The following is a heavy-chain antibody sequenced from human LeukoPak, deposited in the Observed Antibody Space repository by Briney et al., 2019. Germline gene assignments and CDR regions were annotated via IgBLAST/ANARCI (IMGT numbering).Heavy chain of an antibody. J-gene: IGHJ4*02. V-gene: IGHV3-21*01. CDR1: GFTLSSYS. Sequence: PGGSLRLSCAASGFTLSSYSMNWVREAPGKGLEGVSSISSSRSDIYYGDSVKGRFTIPRDNAKNSLYLQMHSVRAEDQAVYYCASFYDFWSGPLLDYWARGTLDSVSS. D-gene: IGHD3-3*01. CDR3: ASFYDFWSGPLLDY. CDR2: ISSSRSDI.